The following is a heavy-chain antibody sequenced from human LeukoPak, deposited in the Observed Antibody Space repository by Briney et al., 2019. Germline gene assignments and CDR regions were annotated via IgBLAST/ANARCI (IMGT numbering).Heavy chain of an antibody. CDR2: ISWNSGSI. CDR1: GFTFDGYA. D-gene: IGHD6-6*01. Sequence: GGSLRLSCAASGFTFDGYAMHRVRQAPGKGLEWVSGISWNSGSIGYADSVRGRFTISRDNAKNSLYLQMNSLRAEDTALYYCAKGGLPAEYSSSSEGYYFDYWGQGTLVTVS. CDR3: AKGGLPAEYSSSSEGYYFDY. J-gene: IGHJ4*02. V-gene: IGHV3-9*01.